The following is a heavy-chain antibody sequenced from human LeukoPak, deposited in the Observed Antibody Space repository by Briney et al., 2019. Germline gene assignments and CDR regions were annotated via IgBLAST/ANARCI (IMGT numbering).Heavy chain of an antibody. V-gene: IGHV1-46*01. Sequence: GASVKVSCKASGYTFTSYGISWVRQAPGQGLEWMGIFNPSGGSTSYAQKFQGRVTMTRDTSTSTVYMELSSLRSEDTAVYYCARASLGYYGMDVWGQGTTVTVSS. CDR3: ARASLGYYGMDV. CDR2: FNPSGGST. D-gene: IGHD3-10*01. CDR1: GYTFTSYG. J-gene: IGHJ6*02.